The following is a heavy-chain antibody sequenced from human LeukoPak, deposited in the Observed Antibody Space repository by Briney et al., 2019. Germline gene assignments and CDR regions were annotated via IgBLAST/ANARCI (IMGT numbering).Heavy chain of an antibody. D-gene: IGHD2-8*01. V-gene: IGHV4-34*01. Sequence: SETLSLTCAVYGGSFSGYYWSWIRQPPGKGLEWIGEINHSRRTNYNPSLKSRVTITADTTKNQSSLKLSSVTAADTAVYYCRGDCTNGVCYDYWGQGTLVTVSS. J-gene: IGHJ4*02. CDR1: GGSFSGYY. CDR2: INHSRRT. CDR3: RGDCTNGVCYDY.